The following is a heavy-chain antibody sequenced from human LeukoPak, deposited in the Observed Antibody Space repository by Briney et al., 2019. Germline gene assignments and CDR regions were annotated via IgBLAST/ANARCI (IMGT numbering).Heavy chain of an antibody. Sequence: GGSLRLSCAASGFTSSSCALNWVRQAPGKGLEWVATVSGSGDRMYHADSVKGRFTISRDNSKNTIYPQMNSLRAEDTALYYCAKAAAAPGFDFWGQGTLVTVSS. D-gene: IGHD6-13*01. J-gene: IGHJ4*02. CDR3: AKAAAAPGFDF. CDR1: GFTSSSCA. CDR2: VSGSGDRM. V-gene: IGHV3-23*01.